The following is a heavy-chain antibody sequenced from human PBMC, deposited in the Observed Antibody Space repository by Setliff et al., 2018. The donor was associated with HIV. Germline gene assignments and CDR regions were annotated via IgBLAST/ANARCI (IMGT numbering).Heavy chain of an antibody. V-gene: IGHV1-8*03. CDR3: ARGYLISGTQKSYYMDV. CDR2: MNPNSGDT. J-gene: IGHJ6*03. D-gene: IGHD1-26*01. CDR1: GYTFTNYA. Sequence: ASVKVSCKASGYTFTNYAMHWVRQAPGQRLEWMGWMNPNSGDTDYAQKLQGRVTITRNTSINTAYMELSSLRSEDTAVYYCARGYLISGTQKSYYMDVWGKGTTVTVSS.